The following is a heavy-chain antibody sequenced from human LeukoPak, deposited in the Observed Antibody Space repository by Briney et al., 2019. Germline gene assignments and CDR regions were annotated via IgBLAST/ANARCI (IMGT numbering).Heavy chain of an antibody. Sequence: GGSLRLSCAASGFTISNYAMSWVRQAPGKALEWVSAISGSGGSTYYADSVKGRFTISRDNSKNTLYLQMNSLRAEDTAVYYCATKIMTNAFDIWGQGTMVTVSS. CDR3: ATKIMTNAFDI. CDR2: ISGSGGST. V-gene: IGHV3-23*01. J-gene: IGHJ3*02. CDR1: GFTISNYA.